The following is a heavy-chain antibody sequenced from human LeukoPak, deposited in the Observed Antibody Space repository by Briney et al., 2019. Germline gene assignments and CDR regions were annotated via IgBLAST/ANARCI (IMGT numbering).Heavy chain of an antibody. Sequence: GGSLRLSCAASGFTFSSYWMSWVRQAPGKGLEWVANIKQDGGEKYYVDSVKGRFTISRDNAKNSLYLQMNSLRAEDTAVYYCARGQYYYDSSGYLTAGAFDIWGQGTMVTVSS. CDR1: GFTFSSYW. CDR3: ARGQYYYDSSGYLTAGAFDI. J-gene: IGHJ3*02. CDR2: IKQDGGEK. D-gene: IGHD3-22*01. V-gene: IGHV3-7*01.